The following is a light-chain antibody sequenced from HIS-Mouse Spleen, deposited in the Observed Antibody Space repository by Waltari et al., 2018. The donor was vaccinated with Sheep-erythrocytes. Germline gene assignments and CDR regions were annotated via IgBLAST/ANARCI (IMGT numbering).Light chain of an antibody. CDR1: KVGDKY. V-gene: IGLV3-1*01. Sequence: SHELTQPPSVSVSPGQTASITCSGDKVGDKYACWYQQKPGQSPVLVIYQDSKRPSGIPERFSGSNSGNTATLTISGTQAMDEADYYCQAWDSSTAWVFGGGTKLTVL. J-gene: IGLJ3*02. CDR2: QDS. CDR3: QAWDSSTAWV.